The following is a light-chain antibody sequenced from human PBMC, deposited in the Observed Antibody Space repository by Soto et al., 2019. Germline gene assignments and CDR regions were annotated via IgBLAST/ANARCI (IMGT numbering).Light chain of an antibody. CDR3: QQYGSSPRT. V-gene: IGKV3-20*01. CDR2: GAS. CDR1: QSVSSSY. Sequence: EIVLTQSPGTLSLSPGERATLSCRASQSVSSSYLAWYQQKPGQAPRLLIYGASSRATGIPDRFSGSGSGTHFNLTISRLAPEDFAVYYCQQYGSSPRTFGQGTKVEIK. J-gene: IGKJ1*01.